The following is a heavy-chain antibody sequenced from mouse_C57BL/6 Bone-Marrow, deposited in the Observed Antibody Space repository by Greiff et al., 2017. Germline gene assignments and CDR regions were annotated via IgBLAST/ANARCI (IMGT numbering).Heavy chain of an antibody. CDR1: GFTFTDYY. CDR2: IRNKANGYTT. CDR3: ARAQGVYCDY. J-gene: IGHJ2*01. V-gene: IGHV7-3*01. Sequence: EVKVEESGGGLVQPGGSLSLSCAASGFTFTDYYMSWVRQPPGKALEWLGFIRNKANGYTTEYSAYVKGRFTNSRDNSQSILYLQMNALGAEDLATYYCARAQGVYCDYWGQGTTLTVSA.